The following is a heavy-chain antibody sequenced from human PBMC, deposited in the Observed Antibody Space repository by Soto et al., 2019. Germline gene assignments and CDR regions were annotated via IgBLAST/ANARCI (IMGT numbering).Heavy chain of an antibody. Sequence: QVQLVESGGGVVQPGRSLRLSCAASGFTFRSSGMHWVRQAPGKGLELVAAISYDGGKKYYGDSVRGRFTISRDNSNNTLYLEMKGLRVEDTAVYYCAKVRFGRGILSNTMDVWGQGTTVTVSS. CDR1: GFTFRSSG. J-gene: IGHJ6*02. CDR3: AKVRFGRGILSNTMDV. V-gene: IGHV3-30*18. D-gene: IGHD3-16*01. CDR2: ISYDGGKK.